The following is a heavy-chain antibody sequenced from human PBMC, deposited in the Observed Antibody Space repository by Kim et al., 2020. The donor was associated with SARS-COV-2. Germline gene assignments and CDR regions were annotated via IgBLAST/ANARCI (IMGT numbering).Heavy chain of an antibody. CDR1: GYTFTGYY. J-gene: IGHJ4*02. Sequence: ASVKVSCKASGYTFTGYYMHWVRQAPGQGLEWMGWINPNSGGTNYAQKFQGRVTMTRDTSISTAYMELSRLRSDDTAVYYCARGLLWFGELSQVSPYDYWGQGTLVTVSS. V-gene: IGHV1-2*02. CDR2: INPNSGGT. D-gene: IGHD3-10*01. CDR3: ARGLLWFGELSQVSPYDY.